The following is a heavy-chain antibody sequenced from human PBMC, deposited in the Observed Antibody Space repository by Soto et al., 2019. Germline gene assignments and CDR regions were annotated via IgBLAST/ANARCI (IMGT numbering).Heavy chain of an antibody. CDR3: ARDTNGLSY. D-gene: IGHD2-8*01. CDR1: GFTFSNHR. J-gene: IGHJ4*02. V-gene: IGHV3-74*01. CDR2: IESDGRRT. Sequence: EVQLVESGGGLVQPGGSLRLSCAASGFTFSNHRMHWVRQVPGKGLVWVSCIESDGRRTSYADSVKGRFTISRDNAKNTVYLQMNSLRVDDTAVYYCARDTNGLSYWGQGTLVTVSS.